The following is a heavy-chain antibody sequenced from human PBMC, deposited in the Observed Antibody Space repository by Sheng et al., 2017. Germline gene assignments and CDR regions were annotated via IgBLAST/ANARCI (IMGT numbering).Heavy chain of an antibody. CDR3: ARYGLNGDPTYWYFDL. CDR2: IIPIFGTA. Sequence: QVQLVQSGAEVKKPGSSVKVSCKASGGTFSSYAISWVRQAPGQGLEWMGGIIPIFGTANYAQKFQGRVTITADESTSTAYMELSSLRSEDTAVYYCARYGLNGDPTYWYFDLWGRGTLVTVSS. D-gene: IGHD4-17*01. J-gene: IGHJ2*01. V-gene: IGHV1-69*01. CDR1: GGTFSSYA.